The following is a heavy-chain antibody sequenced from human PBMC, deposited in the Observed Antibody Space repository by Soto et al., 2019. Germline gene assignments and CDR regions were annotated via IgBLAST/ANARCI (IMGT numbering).Heavy chain of an antibody. CDR2: ISSSSSYI. CDR1: GFTFSSYS. CDR3: ARDRTTDYGDWDGDAFDI. Sequence: GGSLRLSCAASGFTFSSYSMNWVRQAPGKGLEWVSSISSSSSYIYYADSVKGRFTISRDNAKNSLYLQMNSLRAEDTAVYYCARDRTTDYGDWDGDAFDIWGQGTMVTVSS. V-gene: IGHV3-21*01. J-gene: IGHJ3*02. D-gene: IGHD4-17*01.